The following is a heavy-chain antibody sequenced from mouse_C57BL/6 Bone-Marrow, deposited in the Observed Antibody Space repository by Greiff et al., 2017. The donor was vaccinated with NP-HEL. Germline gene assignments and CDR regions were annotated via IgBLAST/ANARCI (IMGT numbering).Heavy chain of an antibody. CDR2: INPYNGGT. V-gene: IGHV1-19*01. CDR1: GYTFTDYY. J-gene: IGHJ4*01. CDR3: ARRRYDYDDGYAMDY. D-gene: IGHD2-4*01. Sequence: DQLQQSGPVLVKPGASVKMSCKASGYTFTDYYMNWVKQSHGKSLEWIGVINPYNGGTSYNQKFKGKATLTVDKSSSTAYMELNSLTSEDSAVYYCARRRYDYDDGYAMDYWGQGTSVTVSS.